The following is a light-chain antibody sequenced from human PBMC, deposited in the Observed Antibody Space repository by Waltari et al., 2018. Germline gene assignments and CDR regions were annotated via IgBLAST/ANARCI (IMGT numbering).Light chain of an antibody. V-gene: IGKV3-20*01. Sequence: ENVLTQTPGTLSLSPGERATLSCRASQIVSSSYLAWYQQKPGQAPRLLIYGASSRATGIPDRFSGSGSGTDFTLTISRLEPEDFAVYYCQQYHSSPYTFGQGTKLEIK. J-gene: IGKJ2*01. CDR3: QQYHSSPYT. CDR2: GAS. CDR1: QIVSSSY.